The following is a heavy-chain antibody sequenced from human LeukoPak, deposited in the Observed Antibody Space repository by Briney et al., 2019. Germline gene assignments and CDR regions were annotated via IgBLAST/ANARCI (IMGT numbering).Heavy chain of an antibody. CDR2: IKQDGSEK. V-gene: IGHV3-7*05. CDR3: ASEGVYSSGWYVDY. D-gene: IGHD6-19*01. J-gene: IGHJ4*02. Sequence: GGSLRLSCAASGFTFSSYWMSWVRQAPGKGLEWVANIKQDGSEKYYVDSVKGRFTISRDNAKNSLYLQMNSLRAEDTAVYYCASEGVYSSGWYVDYWGQGTLVTASS. CDR1: GFTFSSYW.